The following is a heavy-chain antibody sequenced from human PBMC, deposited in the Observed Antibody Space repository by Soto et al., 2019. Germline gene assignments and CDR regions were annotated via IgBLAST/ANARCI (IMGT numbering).Heavy chain of an antibody. V-gene: IGHV4-61*01. CDR3: AIRHFGGNWLDP. CDR1: GASVTTPTYY. Sequence: PSQTLSLTCIVCGASVTTPTYYWTWIRQPPGQGLEWIGYISNSGSTNYSPSLKSRITISADTSKNQFSLKLNFLSAADTAVYYCAIRHFGGNWLDPWGQGTLVTVYS. CDR2: ISNSGST. J-gene: IGHJ5*02. D-gene: IGHD3-9*01.